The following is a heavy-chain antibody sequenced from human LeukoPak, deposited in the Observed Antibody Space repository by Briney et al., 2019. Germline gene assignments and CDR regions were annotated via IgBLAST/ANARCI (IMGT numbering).Heavy chain of an antibody. CDR2: INPSSGDT. J-gene: IGHJ3*02. CDR3: AHRIAAAADSFDI. Sequence: ASVKVSCKASGYTFTGHNMHWLRQDPGQRLGWVGWINPSSGDTNYALKFQGRVTMTRDTSTSTVYMELTRLRSDDTAVYYCAHRIAAAADSFDIWGQGTMVTVSS. V-gene: IGHV1-2*02. D-gene: IGHD6-13*01. CDR1: GYTFTGHN.